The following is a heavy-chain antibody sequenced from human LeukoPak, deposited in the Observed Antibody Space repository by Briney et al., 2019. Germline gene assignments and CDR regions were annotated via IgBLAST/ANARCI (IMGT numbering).Heavy chain of an antibody. J-gene: IGHJ4*02. D-gene: IGHD1-26*01. V-gene: IGHV1-8*01. CDR3: ARGLSGSYYGDFDY. Sequence: GASVKVSCKSSGYTFTSYDINWVRQATGQGLEWMGWMNPNSGNTGYAQKFQGRVTITRSNSLTTAYMELSSLRSEDTAVYYCARGLSGSYYGDFDYWGQGTLVTVSS. CDR1: GYTFTSYD. CDR2: MNPNSGNT.